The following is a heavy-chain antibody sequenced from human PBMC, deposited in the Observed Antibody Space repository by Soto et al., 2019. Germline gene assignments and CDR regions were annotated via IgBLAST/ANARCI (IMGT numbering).Heavy chain of an antibody. Sequence: GGSLRLSCAASGFTFSDYYMSWIRQAPGKGLEWVSYISRSGTTIYYADSVKGRFTISRDNAKNSLYLQMNSLRAEDTAVYYCASSHNWNDMFDPWGQGTLVTVYS. CDR3: ASSHNWNDMFDP. CDR2: ISRSGTTI. V-gene: IGHV3-11*01. CDR1: GFTFSDYY. D-gene: IGHD1-20*01. J-gene: IGHJ5*02.